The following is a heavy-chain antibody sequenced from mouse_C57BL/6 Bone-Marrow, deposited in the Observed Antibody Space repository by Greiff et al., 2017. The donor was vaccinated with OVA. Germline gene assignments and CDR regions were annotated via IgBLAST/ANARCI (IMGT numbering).Heavy chain of an antibody. V-gene: IGHV1-15*01. D-gene: IGHD2-4*01. CDR2: IDPETGGT. CDR3: TRSSYDYEVDY. Sequence: QVTLKVSGAELVRPGASVTLSCKASGYTFTDYEMHWVKQTPVHGLEWIGAIDPETGGTAYNQKFKGKAILTADKSSSTAYMELRSLTSEDSAVYYCTRSSYDYEVDYWGQGTSVTVSS. CDR1: GYTFTDYE. J-gene: IGHJ4*01.